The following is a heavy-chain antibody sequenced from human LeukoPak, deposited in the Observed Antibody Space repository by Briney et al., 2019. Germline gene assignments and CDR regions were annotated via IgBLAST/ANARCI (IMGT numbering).Heavy chain of an antibody. CDR3: ARHPIADDIRFDP. CDR1: GYSFTSYW. Sequence: GESLKISCKGSGYSFTSYWIVWVRQMPGKGLEWMGIIYPGDSDTRYSPSFQGQVTISADKSISTAYLQWSSLKASDTAMYYCARHPIADDIRFDPWGQGTLVTVSS. D-gene: IGHD3-9*01. J-gene: IGHJ5*02. V-gene: IGHV5-51*01. CDR2: IYPGDSDT.